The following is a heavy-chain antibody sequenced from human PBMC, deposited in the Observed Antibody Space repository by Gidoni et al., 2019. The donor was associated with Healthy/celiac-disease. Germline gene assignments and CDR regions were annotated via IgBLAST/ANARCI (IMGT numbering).Heavy chain of an antibody. D-gene: IGHD3-10*01. CDR3: ARHALWFGEFDYYYYGMDV. Sequence: EVQLVQSGAEVKKPGESLKISCKGSGYSFTSYWIGWLRQMPGKGLEWMVIIYPGDSDTRYSSSFQGQVTISADKSISTAYLQWSSLKASDTAMYYCARHALWFGEFDYYYYGMDVWGQGTTVTVSS. CDR1: GYSFTSYW. V-gene: IGHV5-51*01. CDR2: IYPGDSDT. J-gene: IGHJ6*02.